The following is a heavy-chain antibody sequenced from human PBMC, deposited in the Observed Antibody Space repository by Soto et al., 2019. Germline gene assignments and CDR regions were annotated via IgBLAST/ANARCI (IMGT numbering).Heavy chain of an antibody. D-gene: IGHD2-2*01. V-gene: IGHV4-38-2*02. CDR2: IYYSGST. CDR3: ARDKVVPAEKGYYYYGMDL. J-gene: IGHJ6*02. CDR1: GYSISSGYY. Sequence: PSGTLSLTCAVSGYSISSGYYWGWIRPPPAKGLEWIGSIYYSGSTNYNPSLKSGVTISVDTSKNQFSLKLSSVTAADTAVYYCARDKVVPAEKGYYYYGMDLWGQGTTVTVSS.